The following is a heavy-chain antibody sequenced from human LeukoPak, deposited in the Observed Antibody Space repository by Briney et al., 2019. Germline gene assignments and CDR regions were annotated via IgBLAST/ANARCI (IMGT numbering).Heavy chain of an antibody. V-gene: IGHV1-2*02. J-gene: IGHJ5*02. CDR1: GYTFTGYY. D-gene: IGHD2-2*01. Sequence: GASVKVSCKASGYTFTGYYMHWVRQAPGQGLEWMGWINPNSGGTNYAQKFQGRVTMTRDTSISTAYMELSRLRSDDTAVYYCARSNTKGYCSSTSCSRPWFDPWGQGTLVTVSS. CDR2: INPNSGGT. CDR3: ARSNTKGYCSSTSCSRPWFDP.